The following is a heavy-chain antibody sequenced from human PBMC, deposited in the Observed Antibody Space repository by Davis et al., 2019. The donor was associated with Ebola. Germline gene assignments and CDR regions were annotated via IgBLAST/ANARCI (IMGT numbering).Heavy chain of an antibody. Sequence: ASVKVSCKASGYTFTSYYMHWVRQAPGQGLEWMGIINPSGGSTSYAQRFQGRITMTRDTSTSTVYMELSSLRSEDTAVYYCAKCKGEAVAGIPVGRYWGQGTLVTVSS. V-gene: IGHV1-46*01. J-gene: IGHJ4*02. D-gene: IGHD6-19*01. CDR3: AKCKGEAVAGIPVGRY. CDR1: GYTFTSYY. CDR2: INPSGGST.